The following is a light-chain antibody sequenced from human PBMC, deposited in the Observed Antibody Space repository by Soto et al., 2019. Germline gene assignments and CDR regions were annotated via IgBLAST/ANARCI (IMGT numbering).Light chain of an antibody. J-gene: IGKJ1*01. CDR2: EAS. V-gene: IGKV1-5*01. CDR3: QQYHGYSRT. Sequence: DIQMTQSPSTLSASVGDRVTITCRASQSIVNWLAWYQQKPGKAPNLLVYEASSLVSGVPSRFSGSGSGTDFTLTISSLQPDDFATYYCQQYHGYSRTFGQGTKVEIK. CDR1: QSIVNW.